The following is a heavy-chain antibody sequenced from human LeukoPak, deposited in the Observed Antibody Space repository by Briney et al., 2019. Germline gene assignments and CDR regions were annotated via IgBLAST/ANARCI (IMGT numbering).Heavy chain of an antibody. Sequence: GGSLRLSCAASGFTFSNYWMNWVRQAPGKGLEWVANIKQDGSEKYYVDSVKGRFTISRDNAKNSLYLQMNSLRAEDTAVYYCARLDSSGWYPAEYFQHWGQGTLVTVSS. CDR2: IKQDGSEK. CDR1: GFTFSNYW. D-gene: IGHD6-19*01. V-gene: IGHV3-7*01. J-gene: IGHJ1*01. CDR3: ARLDSSGWYPAEYFQH.